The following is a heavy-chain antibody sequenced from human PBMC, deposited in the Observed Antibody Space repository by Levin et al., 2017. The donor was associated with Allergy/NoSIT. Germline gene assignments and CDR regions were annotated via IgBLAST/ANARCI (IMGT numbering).Heavy chain of an antibody. D-gene: IGHD1-14*01. J-gene: IGHJ6*02. CDR2: ISWDGGST. CDR3: ARERNLNYYYYYGMDV. CDR1: GFTFDDYA. V-gene: IGHV3-43D*04. Sequence: GGSLRLSCAASGFTFDDYAMHWVRQAPGKGLEWVSLISWDGGSTYYADSVKGRFTISRDNSKNSLYLQMNSLRAEDTALYYCARERNLNYYYYYGMDVWGQGTTVTVSS.